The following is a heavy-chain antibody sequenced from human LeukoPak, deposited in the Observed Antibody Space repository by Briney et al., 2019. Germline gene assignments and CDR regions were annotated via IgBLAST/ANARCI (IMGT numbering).Heavy chain of an antibody. D-gene: IGHD3-22*01. CDR1: GFTFSSYG. CDR3: AKDGRNYYDWKYYFDF. Sequence: GGSLRLSCAPSGFTFSSYGIHWVRQAPGKGLEWVAVISYDGTNKYYADSVKGRFTISRDNSENTLYLQMNSLRAEDTAVYYCAKDGRNYYDWKYYFDFWGQGTLVTVSS. J-gene: IGHJ4*02. CDR2: ISYDGTNK. V-gene: IGHV3-30*18.